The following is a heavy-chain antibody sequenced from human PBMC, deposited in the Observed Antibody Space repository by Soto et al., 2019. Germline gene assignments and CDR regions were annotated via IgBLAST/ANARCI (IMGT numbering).Heavy chain of an antibody. CDR2: INHSGST. Sequence: QVQLQQWGAGLLKPSETLSLTCAVYGGSFSGYYWSWIRQPPGKGLEWIGEINHSGSTNYNPSLKSRVTISVDTSKNQFSLKLSSVTAADTAVYYCARGVNDILTGYYGSDYWGQGTLVTVSS. D-gene: IGHD3-9*01. CDR3: ARGVNDILTGYYGSDY. V-gene: IGHV4-34*01. J-gene: IGHJ4*02. CDR1: GGSFSGYY.